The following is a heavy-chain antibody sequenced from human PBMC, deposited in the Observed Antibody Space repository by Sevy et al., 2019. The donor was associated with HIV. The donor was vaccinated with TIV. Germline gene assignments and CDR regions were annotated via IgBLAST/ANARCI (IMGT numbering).Heavy chain of an antibody. CDR2: IYPGDSDT. Sequence: GESLMISCKGSGYSFTSYWIGWVRQMPGKGLEWMGIIYPGDSDTRYSPSFQGQVTISADKSISTAYLQWSSLKASDTAMYYCARTPRGYSGYDLPDYWGQGTLVTVSS. CDR3: ARTPRGYSGYDLPDY. V-gene: IGHV5-51*01. CDR1: GYSFTSYW. J-gene: IGHJ4*02. D-gene: IGHD5-12*01.